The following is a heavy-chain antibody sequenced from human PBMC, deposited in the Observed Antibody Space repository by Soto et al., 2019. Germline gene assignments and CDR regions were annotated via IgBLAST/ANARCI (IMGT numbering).Heavy chain of an antibody. D-gene: IGHD3-3*01. CDR1: GGSFSGYF. CDR2: INHSGTT. J-gene: IGHJ1*01. V-gene: IGHV4-34*01. CDR3: ARGRANDDFWSGYYFWEY. Sequence: QVQLQQLGAGLLKPSETLSLTCAVYGGSFSGYFWSWIRQPPWKGLEGIGEINHSGTTNYTLSLTSGLTISVDTSKNQFTLKLSCVPSADTAVYYCARGRANDDFWSGYYFWEYWGQGTLVTVSS.